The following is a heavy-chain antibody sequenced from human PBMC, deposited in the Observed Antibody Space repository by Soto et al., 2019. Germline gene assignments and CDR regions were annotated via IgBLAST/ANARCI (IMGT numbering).Heavy chain of an antibody. CDR3: ARRGVWFGEIDY. CDR2: IDPNSGDT. V-gene: IGHV1-2*02. D-gene: IGHD3-10*01. CDR1: EYTFTAYY. J-gene: IGHJ4*02. Sequence: ASVKVSCKASEYTFTAYYIHWVRQAPGQGLEWMGWIDPNSGDTSHAQNFQGRVTMTRDTSISTAYMELSSLRSDDTAVYYCARRGVWFGEIDYWGQGTLVTVSS.